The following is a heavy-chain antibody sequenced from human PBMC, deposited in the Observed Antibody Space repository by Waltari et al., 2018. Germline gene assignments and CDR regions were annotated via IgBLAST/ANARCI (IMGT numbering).Heavy chain of an antibody. CDR1: GFTFDDYA. V-gene: IGHV3-9*01. Sequence: EVQLVESGGGLVQPGRSLRLSCAASGFTFDDYAMHWVRQAPGKGLAVVSGNSWKCGSRGQTDPGKGQYTIPRENAKNSLYLQMNSLRAEDTALYYRAKGDSSGYYYYYYGMDVWGQGTTVTVSS. D-gene: IGHD3-22*01. CDR3: AKGDSSGYYYYYYGMDV. CDR2: NSWKCGSR. J-gene: IGHJ6*02.